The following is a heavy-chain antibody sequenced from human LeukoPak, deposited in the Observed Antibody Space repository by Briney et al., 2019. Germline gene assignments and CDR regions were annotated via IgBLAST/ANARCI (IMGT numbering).Heavy chain of an antibody. CDR2: ISDGGTDK. CDR3: ASVMDY. V-gene: IGHV3-30*04. J-gene: IGHJ4*02. D-gene: IGHD2-21*01. Sequence: GGSLRLSCAASGFIFSRFGAQWVRQAPGKGLEWVAFISDGGTDKNYADSVKGRFTISRDISKNTVYLQMNDLKIGDTAIYYCASVMDYWGQGTLVTVSS. CDR1: GFIFSRFG.